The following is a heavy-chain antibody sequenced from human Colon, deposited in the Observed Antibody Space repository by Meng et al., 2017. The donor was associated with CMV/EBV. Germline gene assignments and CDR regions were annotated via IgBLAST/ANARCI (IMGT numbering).Heavy chain of an antibody. D-gene: IGHD4-23*01. CDR2: IYYSGST. CDR1: GGSISSSSYY. J-gene: IGHJ4*02. V-gene: IGHV4-39*01. Sequence: SETLSLTCTVSGGSISSSSYYWGWIRQPPGKGLEWIGSIYYSGSTYYNPSLKSRVTISVDTSKNQFSLKLSSVTAADTAVYYCARHLWGGNSGWFDYWGQGTLVTAPQ. CDR3: ARHLWGGNSGWFDY.